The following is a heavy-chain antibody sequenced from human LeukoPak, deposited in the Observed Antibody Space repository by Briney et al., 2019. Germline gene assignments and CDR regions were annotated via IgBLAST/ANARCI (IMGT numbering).Heavy chain of an antibody. Sequence: GGSLRLSCAASGFTFSSYGMHWVRQAPGKGLEWVAVISYDGSNKYYADSVKGRFTISRDNSKNTLYLQMNSLRAEDTAVYYCASIAARGADVDYWGQGTLVTVSS. CDR2: ISYDGSNK. V-gene: IGHV3-30*03. D-gene: IGHD6-6*01. J-gene: IGHJ4*02. CDR3: ASIAARGADVDY. CDR1: GFTFSSYG.